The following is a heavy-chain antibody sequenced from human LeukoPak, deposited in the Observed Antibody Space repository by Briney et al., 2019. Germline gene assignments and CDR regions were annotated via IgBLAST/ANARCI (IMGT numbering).Heavy chain of an antibody. V-gene: IGHV3-7*01. Sequence: GGSLRLSCAASGFTFSSYWMTWVRQAPGKGLEWVANIRRDGSEKSYVDSVRGRFTISRDNAKNSLYLQMDSLRAEDTAVYYCARYISTGDWGQGTLVTVSS. CDR3: ARYISTGD. CDR2: IRRDGSEK. J-gene: IGHJ4*02. CDR1: GFTFSSYW. D-gene: IGHD3-3*02.